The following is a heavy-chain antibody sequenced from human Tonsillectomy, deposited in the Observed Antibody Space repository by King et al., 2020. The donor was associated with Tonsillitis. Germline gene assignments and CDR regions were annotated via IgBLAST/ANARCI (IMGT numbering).Heavy chain of an antibody. D-gene: IGHD5-18*01. J-gene: IGHJ4*02. CDR3: TKWRGGYSDSID. V-gene: IGHV3-49*04. Sequence: VQLVESGGGLVQPGRSLRLSCTASGFSFGDYGLNWVRQAPGKGLEWVGFVRSKANGGTTEYAASVRGRFTISRDESKSIAYLQMNSLKTKDTAVYYCTKWRGGYSDSIDWGQGTLVTVSS. CDR2: VRSKANGGTT. CDR1: GFSFGDYG.